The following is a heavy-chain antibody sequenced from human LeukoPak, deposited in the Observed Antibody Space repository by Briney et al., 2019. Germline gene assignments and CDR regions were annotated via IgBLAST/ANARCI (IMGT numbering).Heavy chain of an antibody. CDR2: ISAYNGNT. J-gene: IGHJ6*03. CDR1: GYTFTGYY. CDR3: ARARGVHYYMDV. V-gene: IGHV1-18*04. Sequence: GASVKVSCKASGYTFTGYYMHWVRQAPGQGLEWMGWISAYNGNTNYAQKLQGRVTMTTDTSTSTAYMELRSLRSDDTAVYYCARARGVHYYMDVWGKGTTVTVSS. D-gene: IGHD3-10*01.